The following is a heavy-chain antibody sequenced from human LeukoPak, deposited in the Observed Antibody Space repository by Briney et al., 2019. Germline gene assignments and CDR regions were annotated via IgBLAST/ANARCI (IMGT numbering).Heavy chain of an antibody. Sequence: PGGSLRLSCAASGFTFSSYAMSWVRQAPGKGLEWVGRIKSKTDGGTTDYAAPVKGRFTISRDDSKNTLYLQMNSLKTEDTAVYYCTTDWKDCSGGSCYSRLYGMDVWGQGTTVTVSS. V-gene: IGHV3-15*01. CDR2: IKSKTDGGTT. J-gene: IGHJ6*02. D-gene: IGHD2-15*01. CDR3: TTDWKDCSGGSCYSRLYGMDV. CDR1: GFTFSSYA.